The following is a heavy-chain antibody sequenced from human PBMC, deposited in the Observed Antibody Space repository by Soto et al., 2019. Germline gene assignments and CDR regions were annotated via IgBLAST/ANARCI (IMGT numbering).Heavy chain of an antibody. V-gene: IGHV3-23*01. Sequence: EVQLLESGGGLVQPVGSLRLSCAASGFTFSSYAVSWVRQAPGKWLEWVSAISGRGGSTYYADSVKGRFTISKDNSKNTLYLQMNSLRAEVSAVYYCAKDEEDSVLRYLDWVVYSYGMDVWGQGTTVTVSS. D-gene: IGHD3-9*01. J-gene: IGHJ6*02. CDR1: GFTFSSYA. CDR3: AKDEEDSVLRYLDWVVYSYGMDV. CDR2: ISGRGGST.